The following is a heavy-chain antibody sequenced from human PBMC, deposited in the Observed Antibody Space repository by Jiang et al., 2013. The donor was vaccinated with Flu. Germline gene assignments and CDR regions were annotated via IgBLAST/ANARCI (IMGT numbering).Heavy chain of an antibody. CDR1: GGSISSSSYY. V-gene: IGHV4-39*01. J-gene: IGHJ4*02. Sequence: TCTVSGGSISSSSYYWGWIRQPPGKGLEWIGSIYYSGSTYYNPSLKSRVTISVDTSKNQFSLKLSSVTAADTAVYYCASTLTSPVDTAMAYRFWGQGTLVTVSS. CDR2: IYYSGST. D-gene: IGHD5-18*01. CDR3: ASTLTSPVDTAMAYRF.